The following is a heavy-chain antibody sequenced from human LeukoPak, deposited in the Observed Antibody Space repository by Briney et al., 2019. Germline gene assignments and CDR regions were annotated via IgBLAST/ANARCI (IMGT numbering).Heavy chain of an antibody. CDR2: IRNKANNYAT. V-gene: IGHV3-73*01. D-gene: IGHD5-18*01. J-gene: IGHJ3*02. Sequence: GGSLRLSCVASGFTFSDSIFHWVRQAPGKGLEWVGRIRNKANNYATAYAASVKGRFTLSRDESKNTAYLQMNSLRTEDTAVYYCCRAGYSYGLADAFDSWGQGTLVTVSS. CDR1: GFTFSDSI. CDR3: CRAGYSYGLADAFDS.